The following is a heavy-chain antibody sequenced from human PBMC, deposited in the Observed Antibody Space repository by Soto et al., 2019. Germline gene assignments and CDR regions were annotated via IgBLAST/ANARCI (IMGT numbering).Heavy chain of an antibody. J-gene: IGHJ3*01. CDR3: ARVWGGAFDF. D-gene: IGHD3-10*01. Sequence: QVQLQESGPGLVKPSETLSLTCTVSGGSISSYYWRWIRQPPGKGLEWIGYIYYSGSTKYNPSLKRRFTISVDTSKNRFSLRXSSVTAADTAVYYCARVWGGAFDFWGQGTMVTVSS. CDR2: IYYSGST. V-gene: IGHV4-59*01. CDR1: GGSISSYY.